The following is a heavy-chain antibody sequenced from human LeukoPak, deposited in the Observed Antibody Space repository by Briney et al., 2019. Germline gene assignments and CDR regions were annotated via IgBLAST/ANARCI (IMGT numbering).Heavy chain of an antibody. CDR3: ARAKSQRGYTYGPHTYFDY. D-gene: IGHD5-18*01. CDR2: IYYSGST. Sequence: PSQTLSLTCTVSGGSISSGDYSWSWIRQPPGQGLEWIGYIYYSGSTYYNPSLKRRATISVDTSQKQFSLKLNSVTAADTAVYYCARAKSQRGYTYGPHTYFDYWGQGTLVTVSS. CDR1: GGSISSGDYS. V-gene: IGHV4-30-4*01. J-gene: IGHJ4*01.